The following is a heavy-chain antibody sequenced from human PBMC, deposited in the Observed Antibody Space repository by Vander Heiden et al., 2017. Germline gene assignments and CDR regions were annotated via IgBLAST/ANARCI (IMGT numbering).Heavy chain of an antibody. CDR1: GGSFSGYY. V-gene: IGHV4-34*01. CDR3: ARGSTHYYYYYGMDV. J-gene: IGHJ6*02. CDR2: INHSGST. Sequence: QVQLQQWGAGLLTPSETLSLTCAVYGGSFSGYYWGGIRQPPGKGLEGIGEINHSGSTNYNPDLKGRVTISVDTSKNQFALKLSSVTAADTAVYYCARGSTHYYYYYGMDVWGQGTTVTVSS.